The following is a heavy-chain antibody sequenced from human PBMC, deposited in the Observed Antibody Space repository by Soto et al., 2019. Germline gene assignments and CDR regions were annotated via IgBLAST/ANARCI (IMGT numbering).Heavy chain of an antibody. CDR3: ARVFCRGDCYSPLDY. J-gene: IGHJ4*02. D-gene: IGHD2-21*02. CDR2: ISSSDKYI. Sequence: PGGSLRLSCVASGFTFSNFGLNWVRQAPGKGLEWVSSISSSDKYIYYADSVKGRCTISRDNAKTSLSLQMNSLRADDTAVYDCARVFCRGDCYSPLDYWGQGTLVTVSS. CDR1: GFTFSNFG. V-gene: IGHV3-21*01.